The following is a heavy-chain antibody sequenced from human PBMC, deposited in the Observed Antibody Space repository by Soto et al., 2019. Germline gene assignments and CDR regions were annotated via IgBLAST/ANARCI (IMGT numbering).Heavy chain of an antibody. Sequence: SETLSLTCTVSGGSVSSGSYYWSWIRQPPGKGLEWIGYIYYSGSTNYNPSLKSRVTISVDTSKNQFSLKLSSVTAADTAVYYCARTLAGPAAIGNWFDPWGQGTLVTVSS. J-gene: IGHJ5*02. CDR1: GGSVSSGSYY. V-gene: IGHV4-61*01. D-gene: IGHD2-2*02. CDR2: IYYSGST. CDR3: ARTLAGPAAIGNWFDP.